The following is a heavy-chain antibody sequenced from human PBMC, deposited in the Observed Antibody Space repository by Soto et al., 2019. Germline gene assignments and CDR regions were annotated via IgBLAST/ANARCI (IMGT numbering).Heavy chain of an antibody. D-gene: IGHD2-21*02. CDR1: GFTFSSYG. Sequence: QVQLVESGGGVVQPGRSLRLSCAASGFTFSSYGMHWVRQAPGKGLEWVAVISYDGSNKYYADSVKGRCTISRDNSKNTLYLQMNSLRTEDTAEYYGAKGGAVTADYWGRGNLVVVSS. V-gene: IGHV3-30*18. J-gene: IGHJ4*02. CDR3: AKGGAVTADY. CDR2: ISYDGSNK.